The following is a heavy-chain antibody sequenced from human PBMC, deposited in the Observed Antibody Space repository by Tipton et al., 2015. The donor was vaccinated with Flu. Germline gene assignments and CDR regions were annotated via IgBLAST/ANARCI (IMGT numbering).Heavy chain of an antibody. CDR2: ASTYNGNT. J-gene: IGHJ4*02. D-gene: IGHD3-22*01. V-gene: IGHV1-18*01. CDR1: GYTFTSYG. CDR3: VKENYYDSSGYLDY. Sequence: QSGAEVKKPGASVKVSCKASGYTFTSYGISWVRQAPGQGLEWLGWASTYNGNTNYGQKFQGRVTMTTDTSTSTAYMELRSPRSDDTAVYYCVKENYYDSSGYLDYWGQGTLVTVSS.